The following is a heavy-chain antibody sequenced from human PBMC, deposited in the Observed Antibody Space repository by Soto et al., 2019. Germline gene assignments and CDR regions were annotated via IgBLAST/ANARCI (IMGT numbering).Heavy chain of an antibody. CDR1: GATFNFYA. CDR2: VVPPPGTA. J-gene: IGHJ4*01. Sequence: QVQLVQSGAAVKKPGSSVRVSCKSSGATFNFYAISWVRQAPGEGLEWMGGVVPPPGTATYARKFQGRRTVTAEESSSTAYMDLSSLTSEDTAIYYCARHPGQWLYYFDYWGQGTLVTVSS. CDR3: ARHPGQWLYYFDY. V-gene: IGHV1-69*01. D-gene: IGHD6-19*01.